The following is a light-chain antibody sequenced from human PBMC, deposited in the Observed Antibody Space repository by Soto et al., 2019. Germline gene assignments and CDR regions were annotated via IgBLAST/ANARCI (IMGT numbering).Light chain of an antibody. CDR2: DVS. J-gene: IGLJ1*01. CDR3: SSYTSSSTYV. V-gene: IGLV2-14*01. CDR1: SSDVGGYNY. Sequence: QSALTQPASVSGSPGQSITISCTGTSSDVGGYNYVSWYQQHPGKAPKLMIYDVSNRPSGVSNRFSDSKSGNTASLTISGLHAEDEADYYCSSYTSSSTYVFGTGTKLTVL.